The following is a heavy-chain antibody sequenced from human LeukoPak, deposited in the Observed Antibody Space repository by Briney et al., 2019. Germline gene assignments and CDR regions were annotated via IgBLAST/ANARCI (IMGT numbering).Heavy chain of an antibody. Sequence: PGGSLRLSCAASGFSFSTYAISWVRQAPGKGLEWVSAIKSDGGRTYYADSVKGRFTISRDNSKNTVSLQMNSLRVEGTALYYCAKGDNGVRQRFFDLWGRGTLVTVSS. D-gene: IGHD2-8*01. CDR3: AKGDNGVRQRFFDL. CDR2: IKSDGGRT. CDR1: GFSFSTYA. J-gene: IGHJ2*01. V-gene: IGHV3-23*01.